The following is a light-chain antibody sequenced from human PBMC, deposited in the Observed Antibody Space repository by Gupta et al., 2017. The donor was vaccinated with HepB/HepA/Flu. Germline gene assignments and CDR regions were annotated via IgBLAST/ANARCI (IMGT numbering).Light chain of an antibody. J-gene: IGLJ2*01. CDR3: AESEDSMKGPLV. V-gene: IGLV1-44*01. CDR1: SSNIGSNS. CDR2: NND. Sequence: QSVLTQPPSASGTPGERVTISCSGSSSNIGSNSVTWYQQFPGRAPKFLIYNNDQRPPGVPDRFAGATYCTSASLVTSGRQSEEEADDYWAESEDSMKGPLVFGGGTKLTVL.